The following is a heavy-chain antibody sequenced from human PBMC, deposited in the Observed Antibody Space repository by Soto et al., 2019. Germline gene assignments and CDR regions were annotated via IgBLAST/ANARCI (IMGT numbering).Heavy chain of an antibody. D-gene: IGHD3-10*01. Sequence: GASVKVSCKASGGTFSSYAISWVRQAPGQGLEWMGGIIPIGATANYAQKFQGRVTITADESTSTAYMELGRLRSEDTAVYYCARDLLGFGYTYADVWGQGTTVTVSS. CDR1: GGTFSSYA. J-gene: IGHJ6*02. V-gene: IGHV1-69*13. CDR2: IIPIGATA. CDR3: ARDLLGFGYTYADV.